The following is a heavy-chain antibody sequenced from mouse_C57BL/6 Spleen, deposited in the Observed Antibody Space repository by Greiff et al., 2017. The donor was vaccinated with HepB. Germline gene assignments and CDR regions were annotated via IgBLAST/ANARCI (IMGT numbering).Heavy chain of an antibody. CDR3: ARYGYYGYFDV. D-gene: IGHD2-2*01. CDR2: IYPGDGDT. J-gene: IGHJ1*03. V-gene: IGHV1-80*01. Sequence: VKLQESGAELVKPGASVKISCKASGYAFSSYWMNWVKQRPGKGLEWIGQIYPGDGDTNYNGKFKGKATLTADKSSSTAYMQLSSLTSEDSAVYFCARYGYYGYFDVWGTGTTVTVSS. CDR1: GYAFSSYW.